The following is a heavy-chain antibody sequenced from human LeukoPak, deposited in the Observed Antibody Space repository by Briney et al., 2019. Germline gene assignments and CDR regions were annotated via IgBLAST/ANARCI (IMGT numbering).Heavy chain of an antibody. CDR2: INHSGST. CDR1: GGSFSGYY. CDR3: AREGTYYYGSGSYFFYNY. Sequence: SETLSLTCAVYGGSFSGYYWSWIRQPPGKGLEWIGEINHSGSTNYNPSLKSRVTISVDTSKNQFSLKLSSVTAADTAVYYCAREGTYYYGSGSYFFYNYWGQGTLVTVSS. J-gene: IGHJ4*02. D-gene: IGHD3-10*01. V-gene: IGHV4-34*01.